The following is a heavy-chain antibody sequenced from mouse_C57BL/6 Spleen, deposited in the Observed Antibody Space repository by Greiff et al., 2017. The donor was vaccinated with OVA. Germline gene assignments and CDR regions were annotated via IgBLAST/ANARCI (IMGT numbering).Heavy chain of an antibody. J-gene: IGHJ2*01. D-gene: IGHD3-2*02. CDR3: ARQALDSSGSYFDY. V-gene: IGHV5-6*01. CDR2: ISSGGSYT. CDR1: GFTFSSYG. Sequence: EVQGVESGGDLVKPGGSLKLSCAASGFTFSSYGMSWVRQTPDKRLEWVATISSGGSYTYYPDSVKGRFTISRDNAKNTLYLQMSSLKSEDTAMYYCARQALDSSGSYFDYWGQGTTLTVSS.